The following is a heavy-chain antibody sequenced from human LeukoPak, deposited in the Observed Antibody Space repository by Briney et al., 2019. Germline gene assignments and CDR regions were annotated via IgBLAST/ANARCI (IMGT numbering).Heavy chain of an antibody. Sequence: SETLSLTCTVSGGSTNNYYWSWIRQPPGKGLEWIGYITGSIYFSGSTKYDPSLESRVTMSVDTSKNQFSLTLSSVTAADTAVYYCARDSRDYGSGSYWDFWGQGTTVTVSS. CDR2: ITGSIYFSGST. D-gene: IGHD3-10*01. CDR1: GGSTNNYY. CDR3: ARDSRDYGSGSYWDF. V-gene: IGHV4-59*01. J-gene: IGHJ6*02.